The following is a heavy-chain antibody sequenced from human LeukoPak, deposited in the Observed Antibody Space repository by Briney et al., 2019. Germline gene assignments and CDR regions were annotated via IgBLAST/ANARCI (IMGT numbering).Heavy chain of an antibody. D-gene: IGHD6-19*01. V-gene: IGHV3-64*01. CDR3: TRDGTSGWHFDY. CDR1: GFTFSSYP. Sequence: GGSLRLSCAASGFTFSSYPMRWVRQAPGKGLEYVSSILGNGGTTSYANSVKGRFTISRDNSRNTLYLQMGSLRADDMAVYYCTRDGTSGWHFDYWGQGTLVTVSS. CDR2: ILGNGGTT. J-gene: IGHJ4*02.